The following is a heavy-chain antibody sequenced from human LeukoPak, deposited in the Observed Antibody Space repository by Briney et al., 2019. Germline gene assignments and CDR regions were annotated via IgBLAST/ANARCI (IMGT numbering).Heavy chain of an antibody. V-gene: IGHV3-7*01. D-gene: IGHD3-10*02. CDR2: IKQDRSEK. J-gene: IGHJ6*04. Sequence: GGSLRLSCAASGFRFSTYWMSWVRQAPGKGLEWVANIKQDRSEKYYVDSVKGRFTISRDNAKNSLYLQMNSLRAEDTAVYYCAELGITMIGGVWGKGTTATISS. CDR1: GFRFSTYW. CDR3: AELGITMIGGV.